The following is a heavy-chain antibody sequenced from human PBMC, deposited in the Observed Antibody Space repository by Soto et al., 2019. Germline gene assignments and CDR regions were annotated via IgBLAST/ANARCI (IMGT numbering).Heavy chain of an antibody. V-gene: IGHV1-3*01. CDR3: ASPSYGSGSYY. D-gene: IGHD3-10*01. Sequence: QVQLVQSGAEVKKPGASVKVSCKASGYTFSSYLLHWVRQAPGQRLEWMGWINAGNGNTKYSQKFQGRVTLTRDTRDTSASTAYMELRSLRSEDTAVYYCASPSYGSGSYYWGQGTLVTVSS. CDR2: INAGNGNT. CDR1: GYTFSSYL. J-gene: IGHJ4*02.